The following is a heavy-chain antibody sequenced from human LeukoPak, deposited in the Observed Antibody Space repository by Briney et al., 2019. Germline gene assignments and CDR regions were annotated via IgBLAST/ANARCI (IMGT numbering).Heavy chain of an antibody. J-gene: IGHJ2*01. CDR3: ARVINPPQYYYDSSGPNWYFDL. CDR2: IYHSGST. CDR1: GGSISSGGYS. Sequence: SQTLSLTCAVSGGSISSGGYSWSWIRQPPGKGLEWIGYIYHSGSTYYNPSLKSRVTISVDRSKNQFSLKLSSVTAADTAVYYCARVINPPQYYYDSSGPNWYFDLWGRDTLVTVSS. V-gene: IGHV4-30-2*01. D-gene: IGHD3-22*01.